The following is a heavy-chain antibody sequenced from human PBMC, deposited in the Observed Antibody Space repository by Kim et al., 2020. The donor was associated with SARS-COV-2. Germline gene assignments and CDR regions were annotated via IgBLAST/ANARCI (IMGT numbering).Heavy chain of an antibody. CDR2: MTASGDAT. Sequence: GGSLRLSCAASGFSFDTYAMTWVRQAPGKGPEWVATMTASGDATNYSDSVRGRFVISRDNASKMVFLQMNSLRADDTATYHCVKSTLRRGVTLVGNAFDGWGPGSLVNVSS. J-gene: IGHJ3*01. CDR3: VKSTLRRGVTLVGNAFDG. D-gene: IGHD3-10*01. V-gene: IGHV3-23*01. CDR1: GFSFDTYA.